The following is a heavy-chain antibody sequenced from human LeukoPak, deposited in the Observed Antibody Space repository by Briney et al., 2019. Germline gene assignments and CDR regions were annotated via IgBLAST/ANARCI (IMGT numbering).Heavy chain of an antibody. CDR2: IHYSGST. CDR1: GASMRSYY. D-gene: IGHD2-21*01. Sequence: PSETLSLTCTVSGASMRSYYWSWIRQPPGKGLEWIGYIHYSGSTNYNPSLKSRVTTSVDTSKKQFSLKLRSVTAADTAVYYCARSVSWGLLVRDDAFDIWGQGTMVTVSS. V-gene: IGHV4-59*08. CDR3: ARSVSWGLLVRDDAFDI. J-gene: IGHJ3*02.